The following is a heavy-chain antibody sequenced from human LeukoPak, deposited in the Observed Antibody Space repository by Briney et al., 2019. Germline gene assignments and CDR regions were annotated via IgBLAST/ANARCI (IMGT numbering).Heavy chain of an antibody. V-gene: IGHV1-2*02. D-gene: IGHD2-15*01. CDR3: ARYYCSGGSCRYDY. Sequence: ASVKVSCKASGYTFTGYYMHWVRQAPGQGLEWMGWISPNSGGTNYAQKFQGRVTMTRDTSISTAYMELSRLRSDDTAVYYCARYYCSGGSCRYDYWGQGTLVTVSS. CDR2: ISPNSGGT. CDR1: GYTFTGYY. J-gene: IGHJ4*02.